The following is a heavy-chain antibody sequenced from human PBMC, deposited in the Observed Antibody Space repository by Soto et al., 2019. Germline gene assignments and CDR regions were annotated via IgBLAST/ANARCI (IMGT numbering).Heavy chain of an antibody. CDR3: TRGIAATD. Sequence: GGSLRLSCAASGFTFSKAWMSWGRQAPGKGLEWVGRIKTQTDGGTTDYVAPVKGRFTISRDDSKNTLYLQMNSLKTEDTAVYYCTRGIAATDWGQGTLVTVSS. CDR1: GFTFSKAW. V-gene: IGHV3-15*01. J-gene: IGHJ4*02. D-gene: IGHD6-13*01. CDR2: IKTQTDGGTT.